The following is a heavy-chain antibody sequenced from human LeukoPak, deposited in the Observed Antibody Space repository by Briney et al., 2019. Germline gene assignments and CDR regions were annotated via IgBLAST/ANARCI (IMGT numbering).Heavy chain of an antibody. CDR2: FYSGGSR. CDR1: GFTVSSNY. J-gene: IGHJ4*02. D-gene: IGHD2-8*02. Sequence: PGGSLRLSCAASGFTVSSNYMSWVRQAPGKGLEWVSVFYSGGSRYYADSVKGRLTISRDNSKNTLYFQMNSLRAEDTAVYYCARDSPYGTAGYWGQGTLVTVSS. CDR3: ARDSPYGTAGY. V-gene: IGHV3-53*01.